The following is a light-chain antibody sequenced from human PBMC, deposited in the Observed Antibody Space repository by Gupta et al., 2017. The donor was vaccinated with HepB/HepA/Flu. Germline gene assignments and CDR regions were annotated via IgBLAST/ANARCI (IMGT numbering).Light chain of an antibody. V-gene: IGKV1-12*02. J-gene: IGKJ1*01. CDR2: SAF. Sequence: DFRMTQSPSSVSASIGDTVTITCRASEGVSGWLAWYQQKPGTAPILLISSAFTLQSGVPSRFSGTGSGTDFPITITNLQPDDYATYYCQQVNKFPYTFGQGTTV. CDR3: QQVNKFPYT. CDR1: EGVSGW.